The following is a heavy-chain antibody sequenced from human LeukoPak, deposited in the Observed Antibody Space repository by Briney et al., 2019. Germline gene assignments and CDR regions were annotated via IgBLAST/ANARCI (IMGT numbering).Heavy chain of an antibody. CDR2: INHSGST. V-gene: IGHV4-34*01. CDR1: GGSFSGYY. D-gene: IGHD3-3*01. J-gene: IGHJ6*03. Sequence: ASETLSLTCAVYGGSFSGYYWSWIRQPPGKGLEWIGEINHSGSTNYNPSPKSRVTISVDTSKNQFSLKLSSVTAADTAVYYCARGSSENYDFWSGYSGYYYYYMDVWGKGTTVTVSS. CDR3: ARGSSENYDFWSGYSGYYYYYMDV.